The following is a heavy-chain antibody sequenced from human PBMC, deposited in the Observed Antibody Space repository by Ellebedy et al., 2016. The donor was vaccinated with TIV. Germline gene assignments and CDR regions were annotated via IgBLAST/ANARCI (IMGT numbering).Heavy chain of an antibody. CDR3: ARGEGDGYNPGKYYFDY. Sequence: MPSETLSLTCTVSGGSISSSSYYWGWIRQPPGKGLEWTGSIYYSGSTYYNPSLKSRVTISVDTSKNQFSLKLSSVTAADTAVYYCARGEGDGYNPGKYYFDYWGQGTLVTVSS. D-gene: IGHD5-24*01. V-gene: IGHV4-39*01. CDR2: IYYSGST. J-gene: IGHJ4*02. CDR1: GGSISSSSYY.